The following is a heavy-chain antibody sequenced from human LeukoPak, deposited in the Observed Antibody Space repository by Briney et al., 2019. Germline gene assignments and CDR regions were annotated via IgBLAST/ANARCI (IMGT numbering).Heavy chain of an antibody. CDR2: IYYSGST. Sequence: SETLSLTCTVSGGSISSYYWSWIRQPPGKGLEWIGYIYYSGSTNYNPSLKSRVTISVDTSKNQFPLKLSSVTAADTAVYYCARVERGYSNYAEYFQHWGQGTLVTVSS. D-gene: IGHD3-22*01. CDR3: ARVERGYSNYAEYFQH. J-gene: IGHJ1*01. CDR1: GGSISSYY. V-gene: IGHV4-59*01.